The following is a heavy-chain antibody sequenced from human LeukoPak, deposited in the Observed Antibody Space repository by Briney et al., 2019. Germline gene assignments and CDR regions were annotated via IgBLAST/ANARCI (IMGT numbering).Heavy chain of an antibody. V-gene: IGHV4-38-2*02. D-gene: IGHD3-10*01. CDR3: AKSNGYGLVDI. J-gene: IGHJ3*02. CDR1: GYSISSGYY. CDR2: IYHGGST. Sequence: SETLSLTCTVSGYSISSGYYWGWIRHSPGKGLEWRGSIYHGGSTYYNPSLRSRVIVAVDTSKNHFSLKMSSVTAADTAVYYCAKSNGYGLVDIWGQGTMVTVSS.